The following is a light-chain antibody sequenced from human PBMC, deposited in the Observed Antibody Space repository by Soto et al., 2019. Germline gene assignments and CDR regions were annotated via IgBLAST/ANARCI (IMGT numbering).Light chain of an antibody. V-gene: IGLV1-40*01. Sequence: QSALTQPPSVSGAPGQGITISCTGSSSNIGAGYPVHWYQQLPGTAPKLLIFGNTIRPSGVPDRFSGSRSGLAITGLQAEDEADYYCQSYDSSLSGYVFGTGTKVTV. CDR2: GNT. CDR1: SSNIGAGYP. J-gene: IGLJ1*01. CDR3: QSYDSSLSGYV.